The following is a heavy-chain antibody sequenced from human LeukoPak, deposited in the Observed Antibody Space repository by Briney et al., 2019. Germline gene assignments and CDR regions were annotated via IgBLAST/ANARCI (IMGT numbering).Heavy chain of an antibody. J-gene: IGHJ4*02. D-gene: IGHD3-22*01. CDR1: GYTFTGYY. CDR2: IIPIFGTA. V-gene: IGHV1-69*13. Sequence: ASVKVSCKASGYTFTGYYMHWVRQAPGQGLEWMGGIIPIFGTANYAQKFQDRVRITADESTSTAYLELTSLRSEDTAIYYCARDGAIFDSSGYYFLWWGQGTLVTVSS. CDR3: ARDGAIFDSSGYYFLW.